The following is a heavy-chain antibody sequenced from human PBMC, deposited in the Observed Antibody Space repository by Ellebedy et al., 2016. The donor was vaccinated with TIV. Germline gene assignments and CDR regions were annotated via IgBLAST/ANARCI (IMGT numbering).Heavy chain of an antibody. CDR3: AHRREGYGDYVLFDY. J-gene: IGHJ4*02. Sequence: SGPTLVXPTQPLTLTCTFSGFSLSTSGVGVGWIRQPPGKALEWLALIYWNDDKRYSPSLKSRLTISKDTSKSQVVLTMTNMDPVDTATYYCAHRREGYGDYVLFDYWGQGTLVTVSS. V-gene: IGHV2-5*01. D-gene: IGHD4-17*01. CDR1: GFSLSTSGVG. CDR2: IYWNDDK.